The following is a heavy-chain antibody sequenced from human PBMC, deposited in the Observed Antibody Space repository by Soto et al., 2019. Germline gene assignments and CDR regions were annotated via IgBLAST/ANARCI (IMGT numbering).Heavy chain of an antibody. J-gene: IGHJ6*02. Sequence: QVQLVESGGGVVQPGRSLRLSCAASGFTFSSYGMHWVRQAPGKGLEWVAVIWYDGSNKYYADSVKDRFTISRDNSKNTLYLQMNSLRAEDTAVYYWARGDIVVVVAAPGGMDVWGQGTTVTVSS. CDR1: GFTFSSYG. D-gene: IGHD2-15*01. V-gene: IGHV3-33*01. CDR2: IWYDGSNK. CDR3: ARGDIVVVVAAPGGMDV.